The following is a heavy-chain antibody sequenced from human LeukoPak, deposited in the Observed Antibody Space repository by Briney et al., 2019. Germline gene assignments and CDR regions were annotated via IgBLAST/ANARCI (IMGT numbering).Heavy chain of an antibody. CDR2: INNSGSS. Sequence: SETLSLTCSVSGGSISSYYWSWIRQPPGQGPEGIGYINNSGSSNYNPSVKSRVTISVDTSKKQFSLRLSSVTTADTAVYYCAKDRSPRGYSYGYFDYWGRGILVTVSS. D-gene: IGHD5-18*01. J-gene: IGHJ4*02. V-gene: IGHV4-59*01. CDR3: AKDRSPRGYSYGYFDY. CDR1: GGSISSYY.